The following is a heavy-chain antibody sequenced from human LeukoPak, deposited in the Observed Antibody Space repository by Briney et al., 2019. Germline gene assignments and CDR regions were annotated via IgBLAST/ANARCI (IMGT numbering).Heavy chain of an antibody. CDR3: ARDHGPTPPYSSSWYGRPYYYYMDV. J-gene: IGHJ6*03. V-gene: IGHV4-38-2*02. CDR2: IYHSGST. CDR1: GYSISSGYY. D-gene: IGHD6-13*01. Sequence: SETLSLTCTVSGYSISSGYYWGWIRQPPGKGLEWIGSIYHSGSTYYNPSLKSRVTISVDTSKNQFSLQLNSVTPEDTAVYYCARDHGPTPPYSSSWYGRPYYYYMDVWGKGTTVTVSS.